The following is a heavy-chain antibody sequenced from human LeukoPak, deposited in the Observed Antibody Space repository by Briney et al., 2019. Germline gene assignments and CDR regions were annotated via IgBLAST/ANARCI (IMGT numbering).Heavy chain of an antibody. Sequence: GGSLRLSCAASGFTFSDYYMGWIRQAPGKGLEWVSYISSSGSTIYYADSVKGRFTISRDNAKNSLYLQMNSLRAEDTAVYYCARDRPEFYYYYGMDVWGQGTTVTVSS. J-gene: IGHJ6*02. CDR2: ISSSGSTI. CDR1: GFTFSDYY. CDR3: ARDRPEFYYYYGMDV. V-gene: IGHV3-11*04.